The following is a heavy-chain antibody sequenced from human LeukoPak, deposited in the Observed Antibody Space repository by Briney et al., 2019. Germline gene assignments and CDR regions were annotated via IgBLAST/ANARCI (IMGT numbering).Heavy chain of an antibody. Sequence: PSETLSLTCAVYGGSFSGYYWRWIRQPPGKGLEWIGEINHSGSTNYNPSLKSRVTISVDTSKNQFSLKLSSVTAADTAVYYCARGLKLLWFRELLSWFDPWGQGTLVTVSS. J-gene: IGHJ5*02. CDR1: GGSFSGYY. CDR3: ARGLKLLWFRELLSWFDP. CDR2: INHSGST. D-gene: IGHD3-10*01. V-gene: IGHV4-34*01.